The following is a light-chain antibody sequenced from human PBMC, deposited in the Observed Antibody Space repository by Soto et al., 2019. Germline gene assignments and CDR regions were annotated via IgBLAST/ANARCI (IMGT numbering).Light chain of an antibody. CDR2: GAS. V-gene: IGKV3-20*01. CDR1: QSVSSTY. CDR3: QQYCSSPPVT. J-gene: IGKJ5*01. Sequence: EIVLTQSPGTLSLSPGERATLSCRASQSVSSTYLAWYQQRPGQAPRLLIYGASGRATGLPDRFSGSGSGTEFTLTISRLEPADVAVYYCQQYCSSPPVTFGQGTRLEIK.